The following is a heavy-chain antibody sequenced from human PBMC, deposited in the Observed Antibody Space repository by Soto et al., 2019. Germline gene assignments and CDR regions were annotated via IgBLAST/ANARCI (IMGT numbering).Heavy chain of an antibody. CDR2: IYYSGST. Sequence: SETLSLTSTGSGGSISISSYNLGWIRQPPGKGLEWIGSIYYSGSTYYNPSLKSRVTISVDTSKNQFSLKLSSVTAADTAVYYCARRLYYDSSGFEGGGMDVWGQGTTVT. D-gene: IGHD3-22*01. CDR1: GGSISISSYN. CDR3: ARRLYYDSSGFEGGGMDV. V-gene: IGHV4-39*01. J-gene: IGHJ6*02.